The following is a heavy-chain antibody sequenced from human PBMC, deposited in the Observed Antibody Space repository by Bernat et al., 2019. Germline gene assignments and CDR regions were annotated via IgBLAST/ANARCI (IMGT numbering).Heavy chain of an antibody. CDR3: TTDHWYGGY. Sequence: EVQLVESGGGLVQPGGSLRLSCAASGFTFSSYSMNWVRQAPGKGLEWVSYISSSSSTIYYADSVKGRFTISRDNAKNSMYLQMNSLRAEDTAVYYCTTDHWYGGYWGQGTLVTVSS. D-gene: IGHD3-10*01. CDR2: ISSSSSTI. CDR1: GFTFSSYS. V-gene: IGHV3-48*01. J-gene: IGHJ4*02.